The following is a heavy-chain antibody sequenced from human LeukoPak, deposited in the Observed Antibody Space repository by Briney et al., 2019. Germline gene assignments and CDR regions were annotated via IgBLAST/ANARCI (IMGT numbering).Heavy chain of an antibody. V-gene: IGHV3-7*05. D-gene: IGHD1-7*01. CDR1: GFTFSSHW. CDR2: IKHDGSEK. Sequence: GGPLRLSCAASGFTFSSHWMSWVRQAPGKGLEWVANIKHDGSEKYYVGSVKGRFTISRDNAKNSLYLQMNSLRAEDTAVYYCALYNWNSKRDLDYWGQGTLVTVSS. CDR3: ALYNWNSKRDLDY. J-gene: IGHJ4*02.